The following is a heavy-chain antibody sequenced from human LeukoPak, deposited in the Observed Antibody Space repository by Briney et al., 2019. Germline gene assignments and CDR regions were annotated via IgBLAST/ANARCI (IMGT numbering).Heavy chain of an antibody. CDR1: GFPFSSYA. CDR2: IIGSGDTT. J-gene: IGHJ4*02. Sequence: GGSLRLSCAVSGFPFSSYAMSWVRQAPGKGLEWVSAIIGSGDTTYYADSVKGRFTISRDNSKNTLYLQMNSLRAEDTAVYFCAKERATTTSFDYWGQGTLVTVSS. V-gene: IGHV3-23*01. CDR3: AKERATTTSFDY. D-gene: IGHD4-11*01.